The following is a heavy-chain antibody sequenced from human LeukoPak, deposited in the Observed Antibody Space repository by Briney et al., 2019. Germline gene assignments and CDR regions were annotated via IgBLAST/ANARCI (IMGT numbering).Heavy chain of an antibody. V-gene: IGHV1-8*01. Sequence: ASVKVSCKASGYTFTSYEINWVRQAPGQGLEWLGWLNPNSDNTAYAQKFQGRVTMTRNTSISTAYMELSSLRSDDTAVYYCARDLHDYYDSSGSPMDVWGKGTTVTVSS. CDR2: LNPNSDNT. J-gene: IGHJ6*03. CDR3: ARDLHDYYDSSGSPMDV. CDR1: GYTFTSYE. D-gene: IGHD3-22*01.